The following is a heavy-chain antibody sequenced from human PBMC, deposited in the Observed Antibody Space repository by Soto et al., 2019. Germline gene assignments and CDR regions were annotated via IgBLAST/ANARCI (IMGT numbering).Heavy chain of an antibody. Sequence: GGSLRLSCAASGFTFSSYGMHWVRQAPGKGLEWVAVIWYDGSNKYYADSVKGRFTISRDNSKNTLYLQMNSLRAEDTAVYYCARGGYCSGGSCHPRLHAYSAQRTLVPVSS. CDR1: GFTFSSYG. J-gene: IGHJ4*02. CDR3: ARGGYCSGGSCHPRLHAY. V-gene: IGHV3-33*01. D-gene: IGHD2-15*01. CDR2: IWYDGSNK.